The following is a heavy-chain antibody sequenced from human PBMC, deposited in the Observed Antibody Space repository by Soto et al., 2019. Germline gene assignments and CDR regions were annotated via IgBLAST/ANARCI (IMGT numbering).Heavy chain of an antibody. D-gene: IGHD3-22*01. CDR1: GYSFTSYW. V-gene: IGHV5-51*01. Sequence: ESLKISWKGSGYSFTSYWIGWVRQMPGKGLEWMGIIYPGDSDTRYSPSFQGQVTISADKSISTAYLQWSSLKASDTAMYYCARSTYYYDSSGYYYLDYWAQGTLLTVSA. J-gene: IGHJ4*02. CDR3: ARSTYYYDSSGYYYLDY. CDR2: IYPGDSDT.